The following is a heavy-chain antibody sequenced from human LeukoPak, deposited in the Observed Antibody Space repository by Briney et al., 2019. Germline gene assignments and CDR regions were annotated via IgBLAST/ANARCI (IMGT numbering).Heavy chain of an antibody. V-gene: IGHV1-18*01. CDR2: ISAYNGNT. CDR3: ASGYSNYEGNWFDP. CDR1: GYTFTSYG. D-gene: IGHD4-11*01. J-gene: IGHJ5*02. Sequence: GASVKVSCKASGYTFTSYGISWVRQAPGQGLEWMGWISAYNGNTNYAQKLQGRVTMTTDTSTSTAYMELRSLRSEDTAVYYCASGYSNYEGNWFDPWGQGTLVTVSS.